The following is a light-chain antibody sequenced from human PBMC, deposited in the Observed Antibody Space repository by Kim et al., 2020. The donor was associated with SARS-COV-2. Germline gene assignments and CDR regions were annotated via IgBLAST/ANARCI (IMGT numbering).Light chain of an antibody. CDR2: YDS. Sequence: APGKTARITCGGNDVGSKTLHWYQQKPGQAPVLVIYYDSDRPSGIPERFSGSNSVNTATLTISRVEAGDEADYYCQVWDSTTDHPVFGGGTQLTVL. V-gene: IGLV3-21*04. J-gene: IGLJ3*02. CDR3: QVWDSTTDHPV. CDR1: DVGSKT.